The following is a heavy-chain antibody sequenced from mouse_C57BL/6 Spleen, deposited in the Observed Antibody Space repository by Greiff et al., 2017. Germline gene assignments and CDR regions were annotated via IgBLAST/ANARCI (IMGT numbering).Heavy chain of an antibody. Sequence: QVQLQQPGAELVMPGASVKLSCKASGYTFTSYWMHWVKQRPGQGLEWIGEIDPSDSYTNYNQKFKGKSTLTVDKSSSTAYMQLSSLTSEDSAVYYGARGDYSNSAWFAYWGQGTLVTVSA. CDR3: ARGDYSNSAWFAY. J-gene: IGHJ3*01. CDR2: IDPSDSYT. V-gene: IGHV1-69*01. D-gene: IGHD2-5*01. CDR1: GYTFTSYW.